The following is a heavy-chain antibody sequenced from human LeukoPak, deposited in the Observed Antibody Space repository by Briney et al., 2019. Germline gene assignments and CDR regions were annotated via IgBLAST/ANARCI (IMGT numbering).Heavy chain of an antibody. CDR3: AREGPGYCSSTSCYDFDY. J-gene: IGHJ4*02. Sequence: SETLSLTCTVSGGSISSYYWSWIRQPAGKGLEWIGRIYTSGSTNYNPSLKSRVTMSVDTSKNQFSLKLSSVTAADTVVYYCAREGPGYCSSTSCYDFDYWGQGTLVTVSS. D-gene: IGHD2-2*01. CDR2: IYTSGST. V-gene: IGHV4-4*07. CDR1: GGSISSYY.